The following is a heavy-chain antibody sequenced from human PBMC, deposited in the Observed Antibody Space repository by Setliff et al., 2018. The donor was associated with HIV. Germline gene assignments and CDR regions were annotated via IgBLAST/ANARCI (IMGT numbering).Heavy chain of an antibody. Sequence: SETLSLTCSVSDGSISSDYWSWIRQHPGKGLEWIGYISYSGSTYYNPSLKSRVTISVDTSKSQFSLKLTSLTAADTAVYYCARGSIQFSDWGQGTLVTVSS. CDR1: DGSISSDY. CDR3: ARGSIQFSD. D-gene: IGHD3-3*01. J-gene: IGHJ4*02. V-gene: IGHV4-59*08. CDR2: ISYSGST.